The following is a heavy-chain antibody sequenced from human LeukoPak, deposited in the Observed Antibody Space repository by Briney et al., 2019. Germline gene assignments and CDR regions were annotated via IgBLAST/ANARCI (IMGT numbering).Heavy chain of an antibody. V-gene: IGHV1-46*01. D-gene: IGHD6-13*01. Sequence: ASVKVSCKAFGYTFTSNYMHWVRQAPGQGPEWMGVISPSGGSTTYAQKFQGRVTLTRDMSTSTDYLELSSLRSEDTAVYYCARDLGIAAAGTFRGDYWGQGTLVTVSS. CDR3: ARDLGIAAAGTFRGDY. CDR1: GYTFTSNY. J-gene: IGHJ4*02. CDR2: ISPSGGST.